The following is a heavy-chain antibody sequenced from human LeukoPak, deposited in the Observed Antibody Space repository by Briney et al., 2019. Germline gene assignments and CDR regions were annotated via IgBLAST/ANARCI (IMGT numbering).Heavy chain of an antibody. CDR1: GLTFSRYT. D-gene: IGHD3-10*01. CDR2: ISYDGSNK. V-gene: IGHV3-30-3*01. CDR3: AREGWDGSGSLDY. Sequence: GGSLKLSCAGSGLTFSRYTMHWVRQAPGKGLEWVAIISYDGSNKHYADSVKGRFTISRDNSKNTLSLQMNSLRAEDTAVYYCAREGWDGSGSLDYWGQGTLVTVSS. J-gene: IGHJ4*02.